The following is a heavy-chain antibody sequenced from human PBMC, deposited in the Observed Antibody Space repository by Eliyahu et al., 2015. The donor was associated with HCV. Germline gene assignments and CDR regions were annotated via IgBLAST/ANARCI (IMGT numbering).Heavy chain of an antibody. Sequence: QLQLQESGPGLVKPSETLSXTCTVXGXSISSSSYYWGWXRQPPGKGXEWIGSXYYSGSTYYNPSLKSRVTISVDTSKNQFSLKLSSVTAADTAVYYCARVITMIYAYWGQGTLVTVSS. CDR1: GXSISSSSYY. CDR3: ARVITMIYAY. J-gene: IGHJ4*02. D-gene: IGHD3-22*01. V-gene: IGHV4-39*07. CDR2: XYYSGST.